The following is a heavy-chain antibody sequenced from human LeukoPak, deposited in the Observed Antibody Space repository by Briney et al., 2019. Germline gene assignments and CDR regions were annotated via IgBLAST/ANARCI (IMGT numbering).Heavy chain of an antibody. D-gene: IGHD5-12*01. CDR2: IYHSGTT. CDR3: ARARGGIGYEYNWFDP. J-gene: IGHJ5*02. V-gene: IGHV4-30-2*06. CDR1: GGAISSGGYS. Sequence: SETLSLTCAVSGGAISSGGYSWSWIRQSPGKGLEWIGYIYHSGTTYYYPSLQSRVTISVDRSKNQFSLKLSSVTAAHTAVYYCARARGGIGYEYNWFDPWGQGSLVTVSS.